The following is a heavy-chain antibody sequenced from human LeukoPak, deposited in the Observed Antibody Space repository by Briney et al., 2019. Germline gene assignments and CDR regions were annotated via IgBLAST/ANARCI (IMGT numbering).Heavy chain of an antibody. Sequence: GGSLRLSCAASGFTFSSYSMNWVRQAPGKGLEWVSYISSSSSYIYYADSVKGRFTISRDNDKNTLYLQMNSLRAEDTAVYYCAKDRYVVVVAAYFDYWGQGTLVTVSS. CDR3: AKDRYVVVVAAYFDY. CDR1: GFTFSSYS. V-gene: IGHV3-21*04. J-gene: IGHJ4*02. CDR2: ISSSSSYI. D-gene: IGHD2-15*01.